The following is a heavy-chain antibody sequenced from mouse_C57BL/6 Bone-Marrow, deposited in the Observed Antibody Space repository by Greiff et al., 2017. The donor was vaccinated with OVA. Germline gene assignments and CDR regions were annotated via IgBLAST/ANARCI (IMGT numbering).Heavy chain of an antibody. CDR3: ARDYGSSYVPYYYAMDY. V-gene: IGHV1-72*01. CDR1: GYTFTSYW. J-gene: IGHJ4*01. CDR2: IDPNSGGT. D-gene: IGHD1-1*01. Sequence: VQLQQPGAELVKPGPSVKLSCKASGYTFTSYWMHWVKQRPGRGLEWIGRIDPNSGGTKYNEKFKSKATLTVDKPSSTAYMQLSSLTSEDSAVYYCARDYGSSYVPYYYAMDYWGQGTSVTVSS.